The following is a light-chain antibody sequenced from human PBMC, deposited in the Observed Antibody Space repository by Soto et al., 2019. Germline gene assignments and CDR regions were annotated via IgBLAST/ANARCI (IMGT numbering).Light chain of an antibody. CDR2: GNT. CDR1: SSNIGAGYD. V-gene: IGLV1-40*01. CDR3: QSYDSSLSAL. Sequence: QSVLTQPPSVSGAPGQRVTISCTASSSNIGAGYDVHWYQQLPGTAPKLLIYGNTNRPSGVPDRLSGSKSGTSASLAITGLQAEDEADYYCQSYDSSLSALFGGGTKLTVL. J-gene: IGLJ2*01.